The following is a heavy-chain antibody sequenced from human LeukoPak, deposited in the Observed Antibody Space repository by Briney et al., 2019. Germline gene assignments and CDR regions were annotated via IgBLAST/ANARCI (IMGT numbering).Heavy chain of an antibody. CDR1: GFTFSDYY. D-gene: IGHD3-10*01. V-gene: IGHV3-11*06. CDR3: ARDRPYYGSVDDAFDI. J-gene: IGHJ3*02. Sequence: GGSLRLSCAASGFTFSDYYMSWIRQAPGKGLEWVSYISSSSSYTNYADSVKGRFTISRDNAKNSLYLQMNSLRAEDTAVYYCARDRPYYGSVDDAFDIWGQGTMVTVSS. CDR2: ISSSSSYT.